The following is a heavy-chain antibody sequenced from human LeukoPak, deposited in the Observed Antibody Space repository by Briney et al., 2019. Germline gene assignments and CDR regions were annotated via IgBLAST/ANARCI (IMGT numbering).Heavy chain of an antibody. Sequence: GGSPRLSCAASAVPSCNHRMHWVCPVPGKGMEWVAVISYDGRNKYYADSVKGRFTISRDNSQNTLSLQMNSLRAEDTAVYYCVKDGDDSGWYYFDYWGQGTLVTVSS. CDR3: VKDGDDSGWYYFDY. CDR2: ISYDGRNK. D-gene: IGHD6-19*01. CDR1: AVPSCNHR. V-gene: IGHV3-30*18. J-gene: IGHJ4*02.